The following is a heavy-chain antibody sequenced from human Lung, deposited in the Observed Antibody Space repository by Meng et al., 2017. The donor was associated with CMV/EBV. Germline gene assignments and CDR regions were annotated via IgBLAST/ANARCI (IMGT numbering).Heavy chain of an antibody. Sequence: GGSXRLXCAASRFTFSSYAMSWVRQAPGKGLEWVSVIYSGGSSTYYADPVKGRFTISRDNSKNTLYLQMKILSAEDTAVYYGASILQPMGGANGPYYYYYVMEVGXQGNXVTVSS. D-gene: IGHD4/OR15-4a*01. J-gene: IGHJ6*02. CDR2: IYSGGSST. CDR3: ASILQPMGGANGPYYYYYVMEV. CDR1: RFTFSSYA. V-gene: IGHV3-23*03.